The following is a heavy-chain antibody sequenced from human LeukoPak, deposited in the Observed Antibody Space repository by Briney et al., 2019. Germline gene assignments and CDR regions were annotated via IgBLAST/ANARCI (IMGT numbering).Heavy chain of an antibody. J-gene: IGHJ6*02. V-gene: IGHV3-30-3*01. D-gene: IGHD5-24*01. Sequence: GGSLRLSCAASGFTFSSYAMHWVRQAPGKGLEWVAVISYDGSNKYYADSVKGRFTISRDNSKNTLYLQMNSLRAEDTAVYYCARAKIRRDSYNSIDYYYYGMDVWGQGTTVTVSS. CDR1: GFTFSSYA. CDR2: ISYDGSNK. CDR3: ARAKIRRDSYNSIDYYYYGMDV.